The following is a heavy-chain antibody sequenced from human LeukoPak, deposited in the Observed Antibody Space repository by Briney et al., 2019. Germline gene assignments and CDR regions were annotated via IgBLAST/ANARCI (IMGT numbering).Heavy chain of an antibody. V-gene: IGHV3-64D*06. CDR2: ISSNGGST. J-gene: IGHJ4*02. D-gene: IGHD6-13*01. Sequence: GGSLTLSCSASGFTFSSYAMLWVRQAPGKGPEYVSGISSNGGSTDYADSVKGRFTISRDNSKSTLYLQVSSLRAEDTAVYYCVKGGVKAAAGQCWGQGTLVTVSS. CDR1: GFTFSSYA. CDR3: VKGGVKAAAGQC.